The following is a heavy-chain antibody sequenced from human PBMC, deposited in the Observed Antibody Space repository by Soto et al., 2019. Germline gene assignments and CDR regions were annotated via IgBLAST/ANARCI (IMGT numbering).Heavy chain of an antibody. J-gene: IGHJ4*02. Sequence: GGSLRLSCAASGFTFSSYGMHWVRQAPGKGLEWVAVIWYDGSNKYYADSVKGRFTISRDNSKNTLYLQMNSLRAEDTAVYYCARDPDITIFGVVIDYWGQGTLVTVSS. D-gene: IGHD3-3*01. CDR3: ARDPDITIFGVVIDY. V-gene: IGHV3-33*01. CDR2: IWYDGSNK. CDR1: GFTFSSYG.